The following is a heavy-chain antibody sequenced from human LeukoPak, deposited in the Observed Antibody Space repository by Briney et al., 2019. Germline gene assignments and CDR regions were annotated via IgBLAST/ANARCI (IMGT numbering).Heavy chain of an antibody. CDR3: ARDLPYCSSTSCYDGYYYGMGV. CDR2: ISSSSSTI. J-gene: IGHJ6*02. V-gene: IGHV3-48*01. D-gene: IGHD2-2*01. Sequence: GGSLRLSCAASGFTFSSYSMNWVRQAPGKGLEWVSYISSSSSTIYYADSVKGRFTISRDNAKNSLNLQMNSLRAEDTAVYYCARDLPYCSSTSCYDGYYYGMGVWGQGTTVTVSS. CDR1: GFTFSSYS.